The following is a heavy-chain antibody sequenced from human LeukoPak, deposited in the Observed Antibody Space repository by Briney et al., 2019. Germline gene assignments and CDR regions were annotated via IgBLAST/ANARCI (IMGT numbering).Heavy chain of an antibody. V-gene: IGHV3-53*01. Sequence: PGGSLRLSCAASGFTVSSNYMSWVRQAPGKGLEWVSVIYSGGSTYYADSVKGRFTISRDNSKNTLYLQMNSLRAEDTAVYYCARGEHYDFWSGYHASHWFDPWGQGTLVTVSS. CDR3: ARGEHYDFWSGYHASHWFDP. CDR1: GFTVSSNY. D-gene: IGHD3-3*01. CDR2: IYSGGST. J-gene: IGHJ5*02.